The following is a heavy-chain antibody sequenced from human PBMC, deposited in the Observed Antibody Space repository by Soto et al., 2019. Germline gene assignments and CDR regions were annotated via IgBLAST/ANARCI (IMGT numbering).Heavy chain of an antibody. D-gene: IGHD3-10*01. CDR2: IIPIFGTA. Sequence: QVQLVQSGAEVKKPGSSVKVSCKASGGTFSSYAISWVRQAPGQGLEWMGGIIPIFGTANYAQKFQGRVTITADESTSTAYMELSSLRSEDTAVYYCARVGITMVRDPYYYYGMDVWGQGSTVTVSS. CDR1: GGTFSSYA. V-gene: IGHV1-69*01. J-gene: IGHJ6*02. CDR3: ARVGITMVRDPYYYYGMDV.